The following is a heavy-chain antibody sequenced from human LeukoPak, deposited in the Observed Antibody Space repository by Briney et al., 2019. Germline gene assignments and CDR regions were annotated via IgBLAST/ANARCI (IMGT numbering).Heavy chain of an antibody. CDR3: ARQHWPDKFVDF. J-gene: IGHJ4*02. CDR1: GNTFSGSY. Sequence: ASVMVSCKGSGNTFSGSYVHWVRQAPDQGLEWMGWIDPNSAGTNTNYAQKFQDRVTFTRDASVSAAYMELSRLTTDDTAVYYCARQHWPDKFVDFWGQGTLVTVSS. D-gene: IGHD1-1*01. V-gene: IGHV1-2*02. CDR2: IDPNSAGTNT.